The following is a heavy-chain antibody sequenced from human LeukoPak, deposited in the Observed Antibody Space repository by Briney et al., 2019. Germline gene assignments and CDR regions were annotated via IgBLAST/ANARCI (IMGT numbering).Heavy chain of an antibody. CDR3: ARVLRIVVAPDDAFDI. Sequence: ASVKVSCKASGYTFTGYYMHWVRQAPGQGLEWMGWINPNSGGTNYAQKFQGRVTMTRDTSISTAYMELSRLRSGDTAVYYCARVLRIVVAPDDAFDIWGQGTMVTVSS. CDR2: INPNSGGT. CDR1: GYTFTGYY. J-gene: IGHJ3*02. V-gene: IGHV1-2*02. D-gene: IGHD2-2*01.